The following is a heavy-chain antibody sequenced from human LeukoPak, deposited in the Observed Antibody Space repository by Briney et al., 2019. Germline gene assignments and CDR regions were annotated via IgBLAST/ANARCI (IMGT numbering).Heavy chain of an antibody. CDR2: ISAYNGNT. J-gene: IGHJ4*02. CDR1: GYTFTSYG. Sequence: GASVKVSCKASGYTFTSYGISWVRQAPGQGLEWMGWISAYNGNTNYAQKLQGRVTMTTDTSTSTAYMELRSLRSDDTAVYYCARGSSRYYYDSSGYYSLFDYWGQGTLVTVSS. CDR3: ARGSSRYYYDSSGYYSLFDY. V-gene: IGHV1-18*01. D-gene: IGHD3-22*01.